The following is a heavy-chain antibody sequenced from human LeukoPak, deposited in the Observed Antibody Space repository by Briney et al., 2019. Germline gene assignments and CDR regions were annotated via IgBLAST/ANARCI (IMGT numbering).Heavy chain of an antibody. CDR2: INPNSGGT. V-gene: IGHV1-2*06. J-gene: IGHJ4*02. CDR1: GYTFTGYY. CDR3: ASDRLLDGAQLRPPRGIFDY. D-gene: IGHD3-16*01. Sequence: ASVKVSCKASGYTFTGYYMHWVRQAPGQGLEWVGRINPNSGGTNYAQKFQGRVTMTRDTSISTAYMELSRLRSDGTAVFYCASDRLLDGAQLRPPRGIFDYWGQGTLVTVSS.